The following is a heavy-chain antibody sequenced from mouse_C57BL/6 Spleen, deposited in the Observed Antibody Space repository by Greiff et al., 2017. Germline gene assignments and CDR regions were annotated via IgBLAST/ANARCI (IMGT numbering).Heavy chain of an antibody. J-gene: IGHJ4*01. CDR3: ARDGRDAMDY. V-gene: IGHV1-72*01. D-gene: IGHD1-1*01. Sequence: QVQLQQSGAELVKPGASVKLSCKASGYTFTSYWMHWVKQRPGRGLEWIGRIDPNRGGTKYNEKFKSKATLTVDKPASTAYMQLSSLTSEDSAVYYCARDGRDAMDYWGQGTSVTVSS. CDR1: GYTFTSYW. CDR2: IDPNRGGT.